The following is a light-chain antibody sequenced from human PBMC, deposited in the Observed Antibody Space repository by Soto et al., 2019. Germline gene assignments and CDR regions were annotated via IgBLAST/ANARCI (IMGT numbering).Light chain of an antibody. V-gene: IGKV3-15*01. CDR3: QQYDAWPLT. Sequence: MAQSEATMSVSPGERVTLFCRASQNIHNHMSWFLQKPGQTPRLLIYDAIIRAADVPARFSGSWSGTEFTLTISSLQSEDFAVYYCQQYDAWPLTFGEGTRLEIK. J-gene: IGKJ5*01. CDR2: DAI. CDR1: QNIHNH.